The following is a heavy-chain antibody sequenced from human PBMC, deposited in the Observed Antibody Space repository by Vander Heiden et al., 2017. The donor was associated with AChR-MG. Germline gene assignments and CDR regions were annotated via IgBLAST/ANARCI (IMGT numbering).Heavy chain of an antibody. V-gene: IGHV4-34*01. J-gene: IGHJ6*03. CDR1: GGSFSGYY. D-gene: IGHD3-16*01. CDR3: ARGSHLGLPLYYYYYMDV. Sequence: QVQLQQWGAGLLKPSATLSLTCAVYGGSFSGYYWSWIRQPPGKGLEWMGEINHSGSTNYNPSLTSRVTISVDTSKNQLSLKLSDVTAADTAVYYCARGSHLGLPLYYYYYMDVWGKGTTVTVSS. CDR2: INHSGST.